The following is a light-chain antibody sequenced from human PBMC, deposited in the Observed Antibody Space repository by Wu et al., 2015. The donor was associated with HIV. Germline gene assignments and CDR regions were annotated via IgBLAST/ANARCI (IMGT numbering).Light chain of an antibody. CDR1: QSVSTY. Sequence: EIVLTQSPATLSLSPGERATLSCRASQSVSTYLAWYQQKPGQAPRLLIYDASNRATGIPARFNGSGSGTDFTLTISSLEPEDFAVYYCQQRSNWYTFGQGTKLEI. CDR3: QQRSNWYT. J-gene: IGKJ2*01. V-gene: IGKV3-11*01. CDR2: DAS.